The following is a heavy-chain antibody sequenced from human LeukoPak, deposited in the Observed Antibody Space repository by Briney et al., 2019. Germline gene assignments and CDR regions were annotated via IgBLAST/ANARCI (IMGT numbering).Heavy chain of an antibody. CDR3: ARVNSEYYYYYYYMDV. V-gene: IGHV4-39*07. Sequence: SETLSLTCTVPVAPISIGGNSWAGFPHPPGKGRGGLGRIYYSGSTYYNPSLKSRVTISVDTSKNQFSLKLSSVTAADTAVYYCARVNSEYYYYYYYMDVWGKGTTVTVSS. CDR2: IYYSGST. D-gene: IGHD2/OR15-2a*01. CDR1: VAPISIGGNS. J-gene: IGHJ6*03.